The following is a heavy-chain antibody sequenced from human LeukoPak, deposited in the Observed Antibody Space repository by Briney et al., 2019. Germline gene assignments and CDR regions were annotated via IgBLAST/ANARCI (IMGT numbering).Heavy chain of an antibody. CDR2: MNPNSVNT. CDR1: GYTFTSYD. D-gene: IGHD3-10*01. Sequence: ASVKVSCKASGYTFTSYDINWVRQATGQGLEWMGWMNPNSVNTRYAQKFQGRVTITRNTSLSTAYMELSSLRSEDTAVYYCARGSGYYGSGSYYTAYYYYMDVWGKGTTVTVSS. V-gene: IGHV1-8*03. CDR3: ARGSGYYGSGSYYTAYYYYMDV. J-gene: IGHJ6*03.